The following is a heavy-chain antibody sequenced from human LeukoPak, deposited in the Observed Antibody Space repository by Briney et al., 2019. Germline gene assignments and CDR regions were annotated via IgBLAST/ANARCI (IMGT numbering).Heavy chain of an antibody. D-gene: IGHD6-19*01. Sequence: KPSETLSLTCTVSGGSISSSSYYWGWIRQPPGKGLEWIGSIYYSGSTYYNPSLKSRVTISVDTSKNQFSLKLSSVTAADTAVYYCATSPWVPWWLVPDFDYWGQGTLVTVSS. CDR1: GGSISSSSYY. V-gene: IGHV4-39*01. CDR2: IYYSGST. J-gene: IGHJ4*02. CDR3: ATSPWVPWWLVPDFDY.